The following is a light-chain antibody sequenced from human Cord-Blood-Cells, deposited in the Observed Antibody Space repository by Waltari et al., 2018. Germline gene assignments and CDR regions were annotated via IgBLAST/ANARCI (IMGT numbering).Light chain of an antibody. Sequence: EIVLTQSPATLSLSPGERATLSCRASQSVSSYLAWYQQKPGQAPRLLIYDASNRATGIPARFSGSGSGTDFTLTISSLEPEDFAVYYCQQRSNWPPTFDQGP. CDR2: DAS. CDR3: QQRSNWPPT. J-gene: IGKJ1*01. CDR1: QSVSSY. V-gene: IGKV3-11*01.